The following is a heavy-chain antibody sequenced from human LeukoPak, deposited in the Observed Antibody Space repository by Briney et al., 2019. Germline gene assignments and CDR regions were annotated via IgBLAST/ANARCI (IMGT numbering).Heavy chain of an antibody. CDR3: AGGGSGSYASYYYYYMDV. D-gene: IGHD3-10*01. V-gene: IGHV4-4*07. Sequence: SETLSLTCTVSGGSISSYYWSWIRQPAGKGLEWIGRIYSSGSTNYNPSFKSRVTMSVDTSKNQFSLKLSSVTAADTAVYYCAGGGSGSYASYYYYYMDVWGKGTTVTISS. CDR1: GGSISSYY. CDR2: IYSSGST. J-gene: IGHJ6*03.